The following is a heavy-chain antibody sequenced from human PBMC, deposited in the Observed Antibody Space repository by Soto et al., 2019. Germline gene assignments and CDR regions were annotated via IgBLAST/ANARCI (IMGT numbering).Heavy chain of an antibody. J-gene: IGHJ4*02. CDR3: ARSYYYDSSGYPAQPFDY. V-gene: IGHV1-69*13. D-gene: IGHD3-22*01. CDR1: GGTFSSYA. Sequence: SVKVSCKASGGTFSSYAISWVRQAPGQGLEWMGGIIPIFGTANYAQKFQGRVTITADESTSTAYMELSSLRSEDTAVYYCARSYYYDSSGYPAQPFDYWGQGPLVTVSS. CDR2: IIPIFGTA.